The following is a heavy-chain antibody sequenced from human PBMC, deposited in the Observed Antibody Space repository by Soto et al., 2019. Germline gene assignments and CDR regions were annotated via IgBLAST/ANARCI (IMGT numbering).Heavy chain of an antibody. V-gene: IGHV3-30*03. CDR2: ISYDGTKK. CDR3: ATLAESDYQYDYPRDV. CDR1: GFSFSNYG. D-gene: IGHD1-1*01. J-gene: IGHJ6*02. Sequence: QVQLVASGGSVVQPGRSLRLSCAGPGFSFSNYGMHWVRQAPGKGLEWMSFISYDGTKKYYADSVKGRFTISRDNSKTTLYLQLNSLTAEDKAVYYCATLAESDYQYDYPRDVWGQGTTVTVSS.